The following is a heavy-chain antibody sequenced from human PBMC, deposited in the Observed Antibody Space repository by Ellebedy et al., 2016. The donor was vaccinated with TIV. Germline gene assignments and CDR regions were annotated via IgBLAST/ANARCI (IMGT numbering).Heavy chain of an antibody. CDR3: AKLGHRATPDDS. Sequence: GESLKISCQGSAYSFINYWIVWVRQMPGRGLEWMGIIDLSDSDTSYSPSFQGQVTLSADRSVTTAYLHFNSLKPSDTAVYYCAKLGHRATPDDSWGQGTLVTVSS. V-gene: IGHV5-51*01. CDR1: AYSFINYW. J-gene: IGHJ4*02. D-gene: IGHD1-14*01. CDR2: IDLSDSDT.